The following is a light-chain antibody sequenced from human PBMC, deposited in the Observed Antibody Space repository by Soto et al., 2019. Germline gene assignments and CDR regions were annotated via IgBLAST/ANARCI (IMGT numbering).Light chain of an antibody. Sequence: DSQMTQSPSSLSASVGDRLTITCRASQSIRNYLNWYQQKPGKAPKLLIDFASSLQSGVPSRFSGSGSGTDFTLTITSLQPADFAIYYCQQTYNTPLTFGGGTKVDIK. CDR2: FAS. V-gene: IGKV1-39*01. J-gene: IGKJ4*01. CDR1: QSIRNY. CDR3: QQTYNTPLT.